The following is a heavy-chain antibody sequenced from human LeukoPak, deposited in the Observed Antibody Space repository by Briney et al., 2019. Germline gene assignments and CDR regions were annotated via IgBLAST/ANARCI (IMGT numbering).Heavy chain of an antibody. J-gene: IGHJ4*02. CDR2: IDSRGGTI. Sequence: GGSLTLSCAASGFTFSSYEINWVRQAQGKGLEWVSYIDSRGGTIYYAVSVKGRFTISRDNAKNSLYLQMNSLRAEDTAVYYCAKEVRGGDFDNWGRGTLVTVSS. CDR3: AKEVRGGDFDN. CDR1: GFTFSSYE. D-gene: IGHD3-10*01. V-gene: IGHV3-48*03.